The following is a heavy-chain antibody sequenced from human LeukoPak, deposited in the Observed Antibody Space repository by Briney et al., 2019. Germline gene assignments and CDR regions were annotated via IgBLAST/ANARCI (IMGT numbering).Heavy chain of an antibody. V-gene: IGHV3-30*04. D-gene: IGHD3-3*01. Sequence: GRSLRLSCAASGFTFSSYAMHWVRQAPGKGLEWVAVISYDGSNKYYADSVKGRFTISRDNSKNTLYLQMNSLRAEDTAVYYCARAQGLRFLEWLDWGQGTLVTVSS. J-gene: IGHJ4*02. CDR2: ISYDGSNK. CDR1: GFTFSSYA. CDR3: ARAQGLRFLEWLD.